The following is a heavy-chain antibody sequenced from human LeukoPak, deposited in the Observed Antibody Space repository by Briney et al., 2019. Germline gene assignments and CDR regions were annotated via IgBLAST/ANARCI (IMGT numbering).Heavy chain of an antibody. CDR2: INPTGSST. Sequence: ASVKVSCKASGYTFTSHYMHWVRQAPGQGLDWMGLINPTGSSTGYAQKFQGRVTITADESTGTAYMELSRLRSEDTAVYYCARDFWPLNEYNSSWYSKYWGHGTLVTVSS. CDR3: ARDFWPLNEYNSSWYSKY. V-gene: IGHV1-46*01. D-gene: IGHD6-13*01. CDR1: GYTFTSHY. J-gene: IGHJ4*01.